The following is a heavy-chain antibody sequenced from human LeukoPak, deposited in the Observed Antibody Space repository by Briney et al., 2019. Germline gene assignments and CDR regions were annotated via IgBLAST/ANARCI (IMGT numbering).Heavy chain of an antibody. J-gene: IGHJ4*02. CDR3: ARVGYYYDSSGYYSYSDY. CDR1: GYTFTSYD. V-gene: IGHV1-8*01. D-gene: IGHD3-22*01. Sequence: ASVKVSCKASGYTFTSYDINWVRQATGQGLEWTGWMNPNSGNTGYAQKFQGRVTMTRNTSISTAYMELSSLRSEDTAVYYCARVGYYYDSSGYYSYSDYWGQGTLVTVSS. CDR2: MNPNSGNT.